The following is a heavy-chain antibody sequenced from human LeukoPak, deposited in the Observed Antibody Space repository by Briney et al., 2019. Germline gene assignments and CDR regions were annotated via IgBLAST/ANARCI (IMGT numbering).Heavy chain of an antibody. Sequence: SETLSLTCTISGGSISTSNYYWGWIRQPPGKGLEWIGNIFYSGSTYYGPSLKSRLTISLDTSRNQFSLKLSSVTAADTAVYYCARTPYFGHPSWFDYWGQGTLVTVSS. CDR3: ARTPYFGHPSWFDY. CDR1: GGSISTSNYY. CDR2: IFYSGST. J-gene: IGHJ4*02. V-gene: IGHV4-39*07. D-gene: IGHD3-9*01.